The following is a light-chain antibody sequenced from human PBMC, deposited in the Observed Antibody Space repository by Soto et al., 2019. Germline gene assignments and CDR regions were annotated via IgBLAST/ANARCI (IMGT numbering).Light chain of an antibody. J-gene: IGKJ1*01. CDR2: KAS. Sequence: DIQMTQSPSTLSGSVGDRVTITCRASQTISSWLAWYQQKPGKAPKLLIYKASTLKSGVPSRFSGSGSGTEFTLXXXSLXXXDXXXXXXXXYNSYSEAFGQGTKVELK. V-gene: IGKV1-5*03. CDR1: QTISSW. CDR3: XXYNSYSEA.